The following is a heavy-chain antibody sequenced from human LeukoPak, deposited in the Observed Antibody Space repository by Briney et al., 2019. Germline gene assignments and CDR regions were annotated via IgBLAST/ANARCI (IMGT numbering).Heavy chain of an antibody. J-gene: IGHJ4*02. CDR1: GDSISRDY. D-gene: IGHD7-27*01. CDR3: ARDLGTFDY. CDR2: IYYTGNT. V-gene: IGHV4-59*01. Sequence: SETLSLTCTVSGDSISRDYWSWIRQPPGKGLEWIGYIYYTGNTNYNPSLKSRVTMSLDTSKNQFSLMLSSVTAADTAVYYCARDLGTFDYWGQGTLVTVSS.